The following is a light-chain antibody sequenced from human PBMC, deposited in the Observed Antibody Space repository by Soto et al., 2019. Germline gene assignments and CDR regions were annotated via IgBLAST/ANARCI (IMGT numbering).Light chain of an antibody. CDR1: QSVSSSY. CDR2: GAS. Sequence: EIVLTQSPGTLSLSPGERATLSCRASQSVSSSYLAWYQQKPGQAPRLLIFGASTGATGIPARFSGSGSGTEFSLTISSLQSEDFAVYYYQQYNDWPLTFGGGTRVEIK. CDR3: QQYNDWPLT. J-gene: IGKJ4*01. V-gene: IGKV3D-15*01.